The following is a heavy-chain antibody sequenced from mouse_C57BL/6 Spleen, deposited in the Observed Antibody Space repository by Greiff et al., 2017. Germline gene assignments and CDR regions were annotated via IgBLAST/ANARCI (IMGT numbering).Heavy chain of an antibody. V-gene: IGHV15-2*01. Sequence: VKLKESGSELRSPGSSVKLSCKDFDSEVFPIAYMSWVRQKPGHGFEWIGGILPSIGRTIYGEKFEDKATLDADTLSNTAYLELNSLTSEDSAIYYCARNGYYPYWYFDVWGTGTTVTVSS. CDR3: ARNGYYPYWYFDV. D-gene: IGHD2-3*01. CDR1: DSEVFPIAY. J-gene: IGHJ1*03. CDR2: ILPSIGRT.